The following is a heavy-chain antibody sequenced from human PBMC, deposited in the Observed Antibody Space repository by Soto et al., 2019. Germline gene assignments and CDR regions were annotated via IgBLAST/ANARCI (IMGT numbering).Heavy chain of an antibody. V-gene: IGHV1-69*13. CDR1: GGTFRNYG. Sequence: ASVKVSCKXSGGTFRNYGIGWVRQAPGQGLEWMGGIIPVFGTTNYAQKFQGRVTITADESTSTAYIEVSSLRSEDTAMFYCGRYCSGGSCHTLDYYGMDVWGQGTTVTVSS. J-gene: IGHJ6*02. D-gene: IGHD2-15*01. CDR3: GRYCSGGSCHTLDYYGMDV. CDR2: IIPVFGTT.